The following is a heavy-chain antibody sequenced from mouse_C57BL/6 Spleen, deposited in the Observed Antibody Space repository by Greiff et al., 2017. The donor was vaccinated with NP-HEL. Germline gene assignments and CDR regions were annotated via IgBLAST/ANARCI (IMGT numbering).Heavy chain of an antibody. CDR3: ARDLEITGRAFFDY. D-gene: IGHD4-1*01. CDR2: ISDGGSYT. Sequence: DVKLVESGGGLVKPGGSLKLSCAASGFTFSSYAMSWVRQTPEKRLEWVATISDGGSYTYYPDNVKGRFTISRDNAKNNLYLQMSHLKSEDTAMYYCARDLEITGRAFFDYWGQGTTLTVSS. J-gene: IGHJ2*01. CDR1: GFTFSSYA. V-gene: IGHV5-4*01.